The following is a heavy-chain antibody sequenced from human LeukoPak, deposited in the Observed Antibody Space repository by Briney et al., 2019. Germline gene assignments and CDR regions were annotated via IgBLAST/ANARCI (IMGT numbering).Heavy chain of an antibody. Sequence: GGSLRLSCAASGFTFTSYNMNWVRQAPGKGLEWVSSITSSSSYIYYADSVKGRFTISRDDAKNSLYLQMDSLRVEDTAVYYCARDPYSGNYGAYYYYYMDVWGKGTTVTISS. CDR1: GFTFTSYN. D-gene: IGHD1-26*01. J-gene: IGHJ6*03. V-gene: IGHV3-21*06. CDR2: ITSSSSYI. CDR3: ARDPYSGNYGAYYYYYMDV.